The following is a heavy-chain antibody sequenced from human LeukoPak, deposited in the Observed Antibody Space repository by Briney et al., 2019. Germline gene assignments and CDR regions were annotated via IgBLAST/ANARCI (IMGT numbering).Heavy chain of an antibody. CDR1: GFAFSSYS. CDR3: ARDQYYYDSSGPFDY. D-gene: IGHD3-22*01. Sequence: GGSLRLSCAASGFAFSSYSMNWVRQAPGKGLEWASSISSSSSYIYYADSVKGRFTISRDNAKNSLYLQMNGLRAEDTAVYYCARDQYYYDSSGPFDYWGQGTLVTVSS. CDR2: ISSSSSYI. J-gene: IGHJ4*02. V-gene: IGHV3-21*01.